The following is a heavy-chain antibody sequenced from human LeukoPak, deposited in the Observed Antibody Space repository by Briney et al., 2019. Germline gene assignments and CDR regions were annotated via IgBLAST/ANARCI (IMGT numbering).Heavy chain of an antibody. D-gene: IGHD4-17*01. CDR3: ARGKPINDYGDYVEDY. CDR1: GYTLSELS. CDR2: FDPEDGET. J-gene: IGHJ4*02. V-gene: IGHV1-24*01. Sequence: ASVKVSCKVSGYTLSELSMHWVRQAPGKGLEWMGGFDPEDGETIYGQKFQGRVTMTEDTSRDTAYMELSSLRSEDTAVYYCARGKPINDYGDYVEDYWGQGTLVTVSS.